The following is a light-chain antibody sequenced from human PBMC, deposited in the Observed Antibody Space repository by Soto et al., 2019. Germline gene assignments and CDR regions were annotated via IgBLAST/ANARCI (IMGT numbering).Light chain of an antibody. CDR2: GTS. CDR1: QSISSN. Sequence: EIVMTQSPATLSVSPGERATLFCRASQSISSNLAWYQQKAGQAPRLLIYGTSTRATGIPARFSGSGSGTEFNLTISSLQSEDFAVYYCQQYNNWPPLTFGGGTKVEIK. V-gene: IGKV3-15*01. J-gene: IGKJ4*01. CDR3: QQYNNWPPLT.